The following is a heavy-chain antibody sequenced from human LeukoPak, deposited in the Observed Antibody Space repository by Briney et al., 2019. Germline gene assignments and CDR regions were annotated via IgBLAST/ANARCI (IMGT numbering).Heavy chain of an antibody. CDR3: ARSSSASYHHAFGL. Sequence: SETLSLTCTVSGGSLNIYYWSWLRQSPGKGLEWIAFINDRGSTNYIPSLMSRATISMDTSKSQFSLTLNSVTPADAGVYFCARSSSASYHHAFGLWGQGTLVTVSP. CDR2: INDRGST. CDR1: GGSLNIYY. V-gene: IGHV4-59*01. J-gene: IGHJ4*02. D-gene: IGHD3-10*01.